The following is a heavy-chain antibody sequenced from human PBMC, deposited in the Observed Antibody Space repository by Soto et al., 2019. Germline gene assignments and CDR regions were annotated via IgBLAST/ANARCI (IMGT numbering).Heavy chain of an antibody. D-gene: IGHD3-16*01. CDR1: GFSLTTSGVG. J-gene: IGHJ5*01. CDR2: IYCDDDT. Sequence: QITLKESGPTLVKSTQTLTLTCTFSGFSLTTSGVGVGWIRQPPGKALEWLALIYCDDDTGYSTPLKNRLTIPQDTSQNQLVLMMTSMAASHTATDHCAHNVGEDWFDSCGQRTLVTFCS. V-gene: IGHV2-5*02. CDR3: AHNVGEDWFDS.